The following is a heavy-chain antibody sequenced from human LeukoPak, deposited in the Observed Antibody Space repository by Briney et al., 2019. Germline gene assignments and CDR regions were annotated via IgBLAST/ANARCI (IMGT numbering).Heavy chain of an antibody. CDR2: TYYSGST. CDR1: GGSISSYY. V-gene: IGHV4-59*01. CDR3: AGHLAVAGYYFDY. Sequence: SETLSLTCTVSGGSISSYYWSWIRQPPGKGLEWIGYTYYSGSTNYNPSLKSRVTISVDTSKNQFSLKLSSVTAADTAVYYCAGHLAVAGYYFDYWGQGTLVTVSS. D-gene: IGHD6-19*01. J-gene: IGHJ4*02.